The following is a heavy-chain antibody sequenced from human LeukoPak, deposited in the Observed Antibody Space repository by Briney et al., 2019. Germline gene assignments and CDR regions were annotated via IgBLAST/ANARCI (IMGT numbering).Heavy chain of an antibody. D-gene: IGHD6-13*01. J-gene: IGHJ3*02. CDR1: GGTFSSYA. Sequence: ASVKVSCKASGGTFSSYAISWVRQAPGQGLEWMGGIIPIFGTANYAQKFQGRVTITADGSTSTAYMELSSLRSEDTAVYYCARERIAARGAFDIRGQGTMVTVSS. CDR3: ARERIAARGAFDI. V-gene: IGHV1-69*13. CDR2: IIPIFGTA.